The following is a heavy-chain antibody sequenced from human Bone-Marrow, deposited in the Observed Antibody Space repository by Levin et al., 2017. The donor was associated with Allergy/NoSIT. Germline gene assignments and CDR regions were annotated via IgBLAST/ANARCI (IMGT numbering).Heavy chain of an antibody. CDR3: ARNPIAARPWYFDY. Sequence: SVKVSCKASGGTFSSYAISWVRQAPGQGLEWMGGIIPIFGTANYAQKFQGRVTITADKSTSTAYMELSSLRSEDTAVYYCARNPIAARPWYFDYWGQGTLVTVSS. CDR1: GGTFSSYA. J-gene: IGHJ4*02. V-gene: IGHV1-69*06. D-gene: IGHD6-6*01. CDR2: IIPIFGTA.